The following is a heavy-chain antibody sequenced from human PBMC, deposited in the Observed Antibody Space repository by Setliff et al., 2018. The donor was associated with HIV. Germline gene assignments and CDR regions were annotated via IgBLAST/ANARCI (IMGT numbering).Heavy chain of an antibody. CDR2: IYYSGSS. Sequence: SETLSLTCKVSGDSANSYNYYWSWIRQHPGKGLEWIGHIYYSGSSYYNPSVRSRVIMSLDTSENHFSLKLSSVTAADTAVYYCVRNSFDYVEEEWGQGTQVTVSS. CDR3: VRNSFDYVEEE. V-gene: IGHV4-31*03. J-gene: IGHJ4*02. CDR1: GDSANSYNYY. D-gene: IGHD3-9*01.